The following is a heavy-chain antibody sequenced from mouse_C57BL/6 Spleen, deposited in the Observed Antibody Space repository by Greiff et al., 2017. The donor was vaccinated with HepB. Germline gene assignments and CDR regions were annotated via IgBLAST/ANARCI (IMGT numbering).Heavy chain of an antibody. V-gene: IGHV5-17*01. D-gene: IGHD2-4*01. Sequence: EVQRVESGGGLVKPGGSLKLSCAASGFTFSDYGMHWVRQAPEKGLEWVAYISSGSSTIYYADTVKGRFTISRDNAKNTLFLQMTSRRAEDTAMYYCARIYYDYDDYAMDYWGQGTSVTVSS. CDR2: ISSGSSTI. CDR1: GFTFSDYG. J-gene: IGHJ4*01. CDR3: ARIYYDYDDYAMDY.